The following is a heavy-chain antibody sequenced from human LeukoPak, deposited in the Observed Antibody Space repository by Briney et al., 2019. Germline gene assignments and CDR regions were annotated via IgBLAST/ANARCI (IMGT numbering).Heavy chain of an antibody. CDR3: ARVLGTMVRGANAFDI. J-gene: IGHJ3*02. V-gene: IGHV1-69*13. D-gene: IGHD3-10*01. CDR1: GGTFSSYA. CDR2: IIPIFGTA. Sequence: SVKVSCKASGGTFSSYAISWVRQAPGHGLEWMGGIIPIFGTANYAQKFQGRVTITADESTSTAYMELSSLRSEDTAVYYCARVLGTMVRGANAFDIWGQGTMVTVSS.